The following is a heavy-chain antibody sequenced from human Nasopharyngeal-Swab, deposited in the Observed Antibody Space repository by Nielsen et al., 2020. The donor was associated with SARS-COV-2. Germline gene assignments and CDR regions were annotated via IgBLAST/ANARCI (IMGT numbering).Heavy chain of an antibody. CDR1: GFTFSSYC. J-gene: IGHJ6*02. D-gene: IGHD6-13*01. CDR3: ARSRKRIDV. CDR2: INSDGSST. V-gene: IGHV3-74*01. Sequence: GESLKISCAASGFTFSSYCMHWVRQAPGKGLVWVSRINSDGSSTSYADSVKGRFTISRDNAKNTLYLQMNSLRAEDTAVYYCARSRKRIDVWGQGTRVTVSS.